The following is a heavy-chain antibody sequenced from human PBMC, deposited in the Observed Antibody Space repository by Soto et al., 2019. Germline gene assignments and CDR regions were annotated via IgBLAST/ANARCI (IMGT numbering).Heavy chain of an antibody. CDR1: GFTFSSYA. CDR3: AREAITMIVVVITGPFDY. Sequence: PGGSLRLSCAASGFTFSSYAMHWVRQAPGKGLEWVAVISYDGSNKYYADFVKGRFTISRDNSKNTLYLQMNSLRAEDTAVYYCAREAITMIVVVITGPFDYWGQGTLVTVSS. D-gene: IGHD3-22*01. CDR2: ISYDGSNK. V-gene: IGHV3-30-3*01. J-gene: IGHJ4*02.